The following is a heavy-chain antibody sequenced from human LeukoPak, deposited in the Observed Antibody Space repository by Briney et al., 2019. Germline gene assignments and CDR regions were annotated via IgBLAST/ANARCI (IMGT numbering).Heavy chain of an antibody. V-gene: IGHV1-2*02. Sequence: ASVKVSCKASGYTFTGYYMHWVRQAPGQGLEWMGWINPNSGGTNYAQKFQGRVTMTRDTSISTAYMELSRLRSDDTAVYYCARDQAVGGSYTPLVYFDYWGQGTLVTVSS. J-gene: IGHJ4*02. CDR2: INPNSGGT. D-gene: IGHD1-26*01. CDR1: GYTFTGYY. CDR3: ARDQAVGGSYTPLVYFDY.